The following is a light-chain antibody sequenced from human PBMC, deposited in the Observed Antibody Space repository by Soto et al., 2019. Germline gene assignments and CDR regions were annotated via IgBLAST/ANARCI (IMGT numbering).Light chain of an antibody. CDR2: HVT. Sequence: QSVLTPPASVSGSPGRSITISCTGTSSDIGHYDYVSWYQQHPGKAPKLMIYHVTYRPSGVSNRYSGSKSGNSASLTISGLQADDAADYYCCSLTTSNTYVFGSGTKVTVL. CDR1: SSDIGHYDY. J-gene: IGLJ1*01. V-gene: IGLV2-14*03. CDR3: CSLTTSNTYV.